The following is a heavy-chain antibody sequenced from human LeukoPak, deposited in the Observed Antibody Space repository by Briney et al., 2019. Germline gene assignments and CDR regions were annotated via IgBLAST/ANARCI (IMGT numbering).Heavy chain of an antibody. V-gene: IGHV3-7*01. Sequence: GGSLRLSCAASGFTFRSYEMSWVRQAPGKGLEWVANINQDGSERYYVDSVKGRFTISRDNAKNSLYLHMSSLRADDTAVYYCARDYGDENWGQGTLVTVSS. CDR3: ARDYGDEN. J-gene: IGHJ4*02. CDR2: INQDGSER. CDR1: GFTFRSYE. D-gene: IGHD4-17*01.